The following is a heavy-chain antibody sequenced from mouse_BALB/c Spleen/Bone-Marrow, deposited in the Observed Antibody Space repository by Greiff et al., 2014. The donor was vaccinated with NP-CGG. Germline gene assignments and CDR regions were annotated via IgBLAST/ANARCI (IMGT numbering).Heavy chain of an antibody. V-gene: IGHV14-3*02. CDR2: IDPSIFP. J-gene: IGHJ1*01. D-gene: IGHD2-14*01. CDR1: GFNIKDTY. CDR3: ASYRYGWYFDV. Sequence: EVQLQESGAELVKPGASVKLSCTASGFNIKDTYLHWVKQRPEQGLDWIGRIDPSIFPKYYPNFQGKATLTSDTSSNTAYLHLSSLTSEDTAVYYCASYRYGWYFDVWGAGTTVTVSS.